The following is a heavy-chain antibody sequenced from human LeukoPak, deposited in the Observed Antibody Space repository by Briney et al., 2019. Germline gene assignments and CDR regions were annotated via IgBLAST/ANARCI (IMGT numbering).Heavy chain of an antibody. CDR3: ARGGHRDSSGYYYDY. D-gene: IGHD3-22*01. Sequence: PSETLSLTCTVSGGPISSGGYYWSWIRQHPGKGLEWIGYIYYSGSTYYNPSLKSRVTISVDTSKNQFSLKLSSVTAADTAVYYCARGGHRDSSGYYYDYWGQGTLVTVSS. CDR2: IYYSGST. CDR1: GGPISSGGYY. V-gene: IGHV4-31*03. J-gene: IGHJ4*02.